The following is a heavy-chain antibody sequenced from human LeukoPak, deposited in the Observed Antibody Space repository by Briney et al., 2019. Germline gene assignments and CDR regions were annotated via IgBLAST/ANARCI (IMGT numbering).Heavy chain of an antibody. CDR2: VHHSGTT. D-gene: IGHD3-3*01. J-gene: IGHJ6*04. CDR3: ARGLSGDFWSGCGMDV. Sequence: SETLSLTCTVSDSSISSGYYWGWIRQPPGKGLEWIGTVHHSGTTFYNPSLKSRVTISVDTSKNQFSLKLSSVTAADTAVYYCARGLSGDFWSGCGMDVWGKGTTVTVSS. CDR1: DSSISSGYY. V-gene: IGHV4-38-2*02.